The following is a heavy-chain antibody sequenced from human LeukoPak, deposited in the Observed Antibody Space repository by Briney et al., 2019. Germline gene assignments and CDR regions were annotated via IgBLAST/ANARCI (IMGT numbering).Heavy chain of an antibody. Sequence: GGSLRLSCVASGLTFSRYSMNWVRQTPGKGLEWVSSISSSSSYIYYADSVKGRFTISRDNAKNSLYLQMNSLRAEDTAVYYCARAAAALWGQGTLVTVSS. D-gene: IGHD6-13*01. J-gene: IGHJ4*02. CDR1: GLTFSRYS. CDR3: ARAAAAL. CDR2: ISSSSSYI. V-gene: IGHV3-21*01.